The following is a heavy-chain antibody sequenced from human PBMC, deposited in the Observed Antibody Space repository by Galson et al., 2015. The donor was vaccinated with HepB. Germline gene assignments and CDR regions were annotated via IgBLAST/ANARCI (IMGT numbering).Heavy chain of an antibody. D-gene: IGHD1-26*01. Sequence: TLSLTCTVSGGSISSGGYYWSWIRQHPGKGLEWIGYIYYSGSTYYNPSLKSRVTISVDTSKNQFSLKLSSVTAADTAVYYCARGIVGATTIDYWGQGTLVTVSS. J-gene: IGHJ4*02. CDR3: ARGIVGATTIDY. CDR2: IYYSGST. V-gene: IGHV4-31*03. CDR1: GGSISSGGYY.